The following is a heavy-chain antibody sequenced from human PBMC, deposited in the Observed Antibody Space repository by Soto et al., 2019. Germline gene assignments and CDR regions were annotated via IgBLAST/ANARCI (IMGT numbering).Heavy chain of an antibody. CDR1: GGSISSDY. D-gene: IGHD3-16*01. CDR3: ARGPGGTFHF. J-gene: IGHJ4*02. CDR2: IYYSGTT. V-gene: IGHV4-59*01. Sequence: QVQLQESGPGLVKTSETLSLTCTVSGGSISSDYRSWIRQPPGKGLEWIGFIYYSGTTNYNPSLKSRVTISLDTSKNQFSLNLSSVTAADTALYYCARGPGGTFHFWGQGTLVTVSS.